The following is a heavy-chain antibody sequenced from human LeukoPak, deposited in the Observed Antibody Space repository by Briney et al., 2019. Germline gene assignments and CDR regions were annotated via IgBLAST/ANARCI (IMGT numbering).Heavy chain of an antibody. CDR2: ISRSSSTI. D-gene: IGHD3-10*01. Sequence: PGRSLRLSCAASGFTFSSYNMNWVRQAPGKGLEWVSYISRSSSTIYYADSVKGRFTISRDNAKNSLYLQMNSLRAEDTAVYYCAREQHNYYGAPLDYWGQGTLVTVSS. CDR1: GFTFSSYN. CDR3: AREQHNYYGAPLDY. V-gene: IGHV3-48*04. J-gene: IGHJ4*02.